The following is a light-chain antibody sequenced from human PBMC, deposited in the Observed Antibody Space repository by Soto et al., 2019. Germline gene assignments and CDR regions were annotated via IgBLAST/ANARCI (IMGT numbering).Light chain of an antibody. CDR3: QQYSDYYS. Sequence: DIQMTQSPSTLPASVGDRVSITCRASQSITGWLAWYQQKPGQAPKLLIYDASSLERGVPSRFSGSGSGTAFTLTISSLQPDDFATYYCQQYSDYYSFAQGTKLQIK. J-gene: IGKJ2*01. CDR1: QSITGW. V-gene: IGKV1-5*01. CDR2: DAS.